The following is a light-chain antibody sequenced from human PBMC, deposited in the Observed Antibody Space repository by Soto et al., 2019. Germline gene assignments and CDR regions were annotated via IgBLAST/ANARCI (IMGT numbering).Light chain of an antibody. Sequence: QSALTQPPSASGSPGQLVTISCTGTSSDVGAYDYVCWYQQHPGKAPKLMIYEVNKRPSGVPDRFSGSKSGNTASLTVSGLQASDEADYYCSSFAANDTVVFGGGTKLTGL. J-gene: IGLJ3*02. CDR1: SSDVGAYDY. V-gene: IGLV2-8*01. CDR2: EVN. CDR3: SSFAANDTVV.